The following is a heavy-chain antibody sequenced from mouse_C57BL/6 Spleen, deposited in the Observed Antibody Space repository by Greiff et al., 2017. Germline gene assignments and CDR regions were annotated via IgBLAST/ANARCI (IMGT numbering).Heavy chain of an antibody. CDR2: IDPENGDT. Sequence: VQLQQSGAELVRPGASVKLSCTASGFNIKDDYMHWVKQRPEQGLEWIGWIDPENGDTEYASKFQGKATITADTSSNTAYLQLSSLTSEDTAVYYCTTSGREDYWGQGTTLTVSS. CDR3: TTSGREDY. CDR1: GFNIKDDY. V-gene: IGHV14-4*01. D-gene: IGHD3-1*01. J-gene: IGHJ2*01.